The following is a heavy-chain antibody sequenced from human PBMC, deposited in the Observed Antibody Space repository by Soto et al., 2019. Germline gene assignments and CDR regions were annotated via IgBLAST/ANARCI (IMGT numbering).Heavy chain of an antibody. CDR2: ISGSGDST. D-gene: IGHD6-19*01. V-gene: IGHV3-23*01. CDR3: AKDIRYDNGWYQNYCDY. CDR1: GFTFSSYA. J-gene: IGHJ4*02. Sequence: EVQLLESGGGLVQPGWSPRLSCAASGFTFSSYAMGWVRQAPGKGPEWVSAISGSGDSTYYADSVKGRFTISRDNSDNTLYLQMNSLRAEDTAAYYWAKDIRYDNGWYQNYCDYWGQGSLVTVSS.